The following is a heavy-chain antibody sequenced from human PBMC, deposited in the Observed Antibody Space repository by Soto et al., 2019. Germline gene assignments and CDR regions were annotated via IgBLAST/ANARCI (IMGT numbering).Heavy chain of an antibody. CDR3: ARGGVGIVATISYYYYYYMDV. Sequence: ASVKVSCKASGYTFTSYGISWVRQAPGQGLEWMGWISAYNGNTNYAQKLQGRVTMTTDTSTSTAYMELRSLRSDDTAVYYCARGGVGIVATISYYYYYYMDVWGKGTTVTVSS. CDR1: GYTFTSYG. V-gene: IGHV1-18*01. J-gene: IGHJ6*03. CDR2: ISAYNGNT. D-gene: IGHD5-12*01.